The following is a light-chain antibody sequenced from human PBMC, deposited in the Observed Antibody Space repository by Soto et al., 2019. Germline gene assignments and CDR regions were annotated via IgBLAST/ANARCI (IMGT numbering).Light chain of an antibody. CDR1: QSVSSSY. V-gene: IGKV3-20*01. CDR3: QQYGSSPRT. CDR2: GAS. J-gene: IGKJ2*01. Sequence: EIVLTQSPGTLSLSPGERATLSCRASQSVSSSYLAWYQQKPGQAPRLLIYGASSRATGIPDRFSGSGSGTDFTLTISRLEPEEFAVDYWQQYGSSPRTFGQGTKLEIK.